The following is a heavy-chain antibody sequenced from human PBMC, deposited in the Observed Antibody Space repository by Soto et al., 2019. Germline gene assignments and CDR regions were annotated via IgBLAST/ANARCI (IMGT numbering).Heavy chain of an antibody. CDR1: GYTFTSYA. CDR3: ARGSIQLWSHDFDY. D-gene: IGHD5-18*01. J-gene: IGHJ4*02. V-gene: IGHV1-3*05. Sequence: QVQLVQSGAEEKKPGASVKVSCKASGYTFTSYAMHWVRQAPGQRLEWMGWINAGNGNTKYSQKFQGRVTITRDTSASTAYMGLSSLRSEDTAVYYCARGSIQLWSHDFDYWGQGTLVTVSS. CDR2: INAGNGNT.